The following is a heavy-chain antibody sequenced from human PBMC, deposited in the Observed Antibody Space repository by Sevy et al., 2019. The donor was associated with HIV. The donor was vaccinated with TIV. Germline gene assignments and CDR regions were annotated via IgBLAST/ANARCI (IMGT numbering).Heavy chain of an antibody. Sequence: SETLSLTCAVYGGSFSGYYWSWIRQPPGKGLEWIGEINHSGSTNYNPSLKSRVTISVDTSKNQFSLKLSSVTAADTAVYYCVRGGRVRYSGSYRIEYWGQGTLVTVSS. D-gene: IGHD1-26*01. V-gene: IGHV4-34*01. CDR2: INHSGST. CDR3: VRGGRVRYSGSYRIEY. CDR1: GGSFSGYY. J-gene: IGHJ4*02.